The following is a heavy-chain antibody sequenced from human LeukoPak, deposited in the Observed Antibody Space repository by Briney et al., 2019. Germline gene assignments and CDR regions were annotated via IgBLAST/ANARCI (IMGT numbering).Heavy chain of an antibody. CDR2: ISYDGSNK. CDR1: GFTFSSYG. D-gene: IGHD3-22*01. CDR3: AKDHDYDSSGPY. Sequence: PGGSLRLSCAASGFTFSSYGMHWVRQAPGKGLEWVAVISYDGSNKYYADSVKGRFTISRDNSKNTLYLQMNSLRTEDTAVYYCAKDHDYDSSGPYWGQGTLVTVSS. J-gene: IGHJ4*02. V-gene: IGHV3-30*18.